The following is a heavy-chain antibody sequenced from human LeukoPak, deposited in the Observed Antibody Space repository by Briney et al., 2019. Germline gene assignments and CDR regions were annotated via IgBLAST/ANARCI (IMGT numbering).Heavy chain of an antibody. CDR1: GFTFSSYA. J-gene: IGHJ4*02. CDR3: AKHSGQAMYYDFWSGYSDYFDY. V-gene: IGHV3-23*01. Sequence: GGSLRLSCAASGFTFSSYAMSWVRQAPGKGLEWVSAISGSGGSTYYADPVKGRFTISRDNSKNTLYLQMNSLRAEDTAVYYCAKHSGQAMYYDFWSGYSDYFDYWGQGTLVTVSS. D-gene: IGHD3-3*01. CDR2: ISGSGGST.